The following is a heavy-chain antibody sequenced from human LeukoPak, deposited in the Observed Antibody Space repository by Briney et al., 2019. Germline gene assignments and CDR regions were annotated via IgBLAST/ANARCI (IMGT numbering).Heavy chain of an antibody. J-gene: IGHJ6*02. D-gene: IGHD3-22*01. Sequence: PSETLSLTCTVSGGSISSYYWSWIRQPPGKGLEWIGYIYYSGSTNYNPSLKSRVTISVDTSKNQFSLKLSSVTAADTAVYYCARDTHYYDSSGYYYYGMDVWGQGTTVTVSS. CDR2: IYYSGST. CDR1: GGSISSYY. CDR3: ARDTHYYDSSGYYYYGMDV. V-gene: IGHV4-59*01.